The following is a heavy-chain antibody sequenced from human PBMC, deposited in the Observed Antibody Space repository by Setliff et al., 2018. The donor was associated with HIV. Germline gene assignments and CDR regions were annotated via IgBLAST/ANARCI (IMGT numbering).Heavy chain of an antibody. Sequence: PGGSLRLSCAASGFTFTIYSMDWVRLAPGKGLEWVSYITSSSSTIYYADSVKGRFTISRDDAKNSLYLQMNSLRAEDTAVYYCARGGTYDILTGYYHRYFDYWGQGTLVTVSS. V-gene: IGHV3-48*01. J-gene: IGHJ4*02. D-gene: IGHD3-9*01. CDR1: GFTFTIYS. CDR2: ITSSSSTI. CDR3: ARGGTYDILTGYYHRYFDY.